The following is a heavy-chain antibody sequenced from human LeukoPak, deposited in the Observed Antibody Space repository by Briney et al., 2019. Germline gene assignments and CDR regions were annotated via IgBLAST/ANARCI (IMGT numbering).Heavy chain of an antibody. CDR2: IYTSGST. J-gene: IGHJ4*02. CDR1: GGSISSGSYY. V-gene: IGHV4-61*02. CDR3: ARAGAVAGTVIG. D-gene: IGHD6-19*01. Sequence: SETLSLTCTVSGGSISSGSYYWSWIRQPAGKGLEWIGRIYTSGSTNYNPSLKSRVTISVDTSKNQFSLKLSSVTAADTAVYYCARAGAVAGTVIGWGQGTLVTVSS.